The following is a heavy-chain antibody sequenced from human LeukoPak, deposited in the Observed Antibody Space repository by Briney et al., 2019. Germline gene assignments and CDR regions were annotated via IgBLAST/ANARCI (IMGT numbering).Heavy chain of an antibody. J-gene: IGHJ6*02. CDR1: GGSISSSSYY. Sequence: SETLSLTCTVSGGSISSSSYYWGWIRQPPGKGLEWIGSIYYSGSTYYNPSLKSRVTISVDTSKSQFSLKLSSVTAADTAVYYCASLGYCSGGSCYLYYYYGMDVWGQGTTVTVSS. D-gene: IGHD2-15*01. CDR2: IYYSGST. CDR3: ASLGYCSGGSCYLYYYYGMDV. V-gene: IGHV4-39*01.